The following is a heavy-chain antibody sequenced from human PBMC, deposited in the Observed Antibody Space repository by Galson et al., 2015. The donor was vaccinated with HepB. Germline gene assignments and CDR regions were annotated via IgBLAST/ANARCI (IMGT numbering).Heavy chain of an antibody. CDR2: ISGGGGST. J-gene: IGHJ4*02. Sequence: SLRLSCAASGFTFSSYAMYWVRQAPGKELEWVSVISGGGGSTYYADSVKGRFTISRDNSKNTLSLRMNSLRAEDTALYYCAKSGQWLRGGYFDYWGQGTLVTVSS. D-gene: IGHD6-19*01. CDR1: GFTFSSYA. CDR3: AKSGQWLRGGYFDY. V-gene: IGHV3-23*01.